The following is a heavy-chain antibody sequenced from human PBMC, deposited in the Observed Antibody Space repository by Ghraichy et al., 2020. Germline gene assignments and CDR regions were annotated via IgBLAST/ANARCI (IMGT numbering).Heavy chain of an antibody. Sequence: LSLTCAASGFTFSSYSMNWVRQAPGKGLEWVSSISSSSSYIYYADSVKGRFTISRDNAKNSLYLQMNSLRAEDTAVYYCAREVPAADGAFDIWGQGTMVTVSS. V-gene: IGHV3-21*01. D-gene: IGHD2-2*01. J-gene: IGHJ3*02. CDR1: GFTFSSYS. CDR3: AREVPAADGAFDI. CDR2: ISSSSSYI.